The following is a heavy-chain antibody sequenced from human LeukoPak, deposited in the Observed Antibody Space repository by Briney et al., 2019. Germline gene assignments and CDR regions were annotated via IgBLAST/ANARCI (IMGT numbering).Heavy chain of an antibody. J-gene: IGHJ3*02. V-gene: IGHV3-7*01. CDR3: ARDFFMDSGSAFDI. Sequence: GGSLRLSCAASGFTFSSYWMSWVRQAPGKGLEWVANIKHDASEKYFMESVKGRFTISRDNAKNSLYLQMNSLRAEDTAVYYCARDFFMDSGSAFDIWGQGTMVTVS. CDR2: IKHDASEK. D-gene: IGHD3/OR15-3a*01. CDR1: GFTFSSYW.